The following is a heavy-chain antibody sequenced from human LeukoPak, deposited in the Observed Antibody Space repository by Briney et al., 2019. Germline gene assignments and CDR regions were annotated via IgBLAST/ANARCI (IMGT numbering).Heavy chain of an antibody. D-gene: IGHD2-2*02. J-gene: IGHJ3*02. CDR2: ISGSGGST. CDR1: GFTVSSNY. V-gene: IGHV3-23*01. CDR3: AKAVRYCSSTSCYTRLAFDI. Sequence: GGSLRLSCAASGFTVSSNYMSWVRQAPGKGLEWVSAISGSGGSTYYADSVKGRFTISRDNSKNTLYLQMNSLRAEDTAVYYCAKAVRYCSSTSCYTRLAFDIWGQGTMVTVSS.